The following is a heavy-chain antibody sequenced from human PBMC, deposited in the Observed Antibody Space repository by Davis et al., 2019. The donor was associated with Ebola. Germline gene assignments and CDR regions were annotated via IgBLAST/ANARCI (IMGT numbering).Heavy chain of an antibody. CDR1: TVPYSAGA. D-gene: IGHD3-10*01. Sequence: SLKTPCAGPTVPYSAGALPCVRQAPGKGLEWVEIISYDGVSKYYADSVRGRFTISRDNSKNTVYLQMNSLTTEDTAVYYCVKGGSYYGSGSYWVRYYGMDVWGQGTTVTVSS. V-gene: IGHV3-30*04. CDR3: VKGGSYYGSGSYWVRYYGMDV. CDR2: ISYDGVSK. J-gene: IGHJ6*02.